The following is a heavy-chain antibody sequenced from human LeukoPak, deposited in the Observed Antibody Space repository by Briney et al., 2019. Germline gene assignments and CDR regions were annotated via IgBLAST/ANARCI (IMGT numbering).Heavy chain of an antibody. J-gene: IGHJ4*02. D-gene: IGHD5-24*01. Sequence: GGSLRLSCVASGFPFSSYWMTWVRQAPGKGLEWVANIKQDGSKKSYVDSVRGRFTISRDNAKNSLYLQMNSLRAEDTAIYYCTRVGYIDEGIDYWGQGTLVTVSS. CDR2: IKQDGSKK. V-gene: IGHV3-7*04. CDR3: TRVGYIDEGIDY. CDR1: GFPFSSYW.